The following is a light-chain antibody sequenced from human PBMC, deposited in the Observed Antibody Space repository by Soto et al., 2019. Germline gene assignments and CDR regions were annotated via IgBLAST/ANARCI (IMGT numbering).Light chain of an antibody. Sequence: DIQMTQSPSSLSASVGDRVTITCRARQSIGHHLHCYQQKPRKNPKALIYVVSNLQAVVPSRFSGGGSGTEFTLPVPTLQAEDFATYYCQQGYDLPLTFGCGTKVEIK. J-gene: IGKJ4*01. CDR3: QQGYDLPLT. CDR2: VVS. V-gene: IGKV1-39*01. CDR1: QSIGHH.